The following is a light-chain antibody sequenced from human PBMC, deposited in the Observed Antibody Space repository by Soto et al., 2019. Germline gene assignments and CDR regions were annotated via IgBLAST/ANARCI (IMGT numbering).Light chain of an antibody. CDR1: QSVSSN. J-gene: IGKJ1*01. Sequence: EIVMTQSPATLSVSPGERATLSCRASQSVSSNLAWYQQKPGQAPRLLIYGASTRATGIPARFSGSGSGTEFTLTISSLQSEDFAVYYCQHYNNWPLTFGPGTKVEIK. CDR2: GAS. CDR3: QHYNNWPLT. V-gene: IGKV3-15*01.